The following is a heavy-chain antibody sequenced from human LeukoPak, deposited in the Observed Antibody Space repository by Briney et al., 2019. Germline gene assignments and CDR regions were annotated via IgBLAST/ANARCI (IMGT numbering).Heavy chain of an antibody. CDR3: AKDGVVAALGDNWFDP. Sequence: GGSLRLSCAASGFTFDDYAMHWVRQAPGMGLEWVSLISWNGASTYYADSVKGRFTISRDNSKNSLYLQMNSLRAEDTAFYYCAKDGVVAALGDNWFDPWGQGTLVTVSS. CDR2: ISWNGAST. CDR1: GFTFDDYA. D-gene: IGHD2-15*01. J-gene: IGHJ5*02. V-gene: IGHV3-43D*03.